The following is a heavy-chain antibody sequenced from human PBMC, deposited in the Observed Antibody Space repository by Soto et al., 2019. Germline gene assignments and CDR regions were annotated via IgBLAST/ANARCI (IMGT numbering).Heavy chain of an antibody. CDR3: AKGSHYDILTAYHAFDY. D-gene: IGHD3-9*01. V-gene: IGHV3-43*01. CDR2: NSWDGGTS. Sequence: GGSLRLSCAASGFTLSRYTMHWVRQAPGKGLEWVALNSWDGGTSAYADSVKGRFTVSRDNKKSFLYLQMDSLGPDDTALYYCAKGSHYDILTAYHAFDYWGPGTLVTVSS. CDR1: GFTLSRYT. J-gene: IGHJ4*02.